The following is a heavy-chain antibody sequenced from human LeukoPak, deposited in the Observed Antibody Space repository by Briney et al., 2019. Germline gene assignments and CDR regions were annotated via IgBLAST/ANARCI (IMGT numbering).Heavy chain of an antibody. CDR1: GFTFSSYE. CDR3: ASVKWIAVAAFDY. V-gene: IGHV3-48*03. D-gene: IGHD6-19*01. CDR2: ISSSGSTI. Sequence: PGRSLRLSCAASGFTFSSYEMNWVRQAPGKGLEWVSYISSSGSTIYYADSVKGRFTISRDNAKNSLYLQMNSLRAEDTAVYYCASVKWIAVAAFDYWGQGTLVTVSS. J-gene: IGHJ4*02.